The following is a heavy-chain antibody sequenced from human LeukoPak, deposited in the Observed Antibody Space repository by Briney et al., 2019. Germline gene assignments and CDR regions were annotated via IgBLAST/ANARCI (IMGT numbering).Heavy chain of an antibody. CDR1: GYIFTNYW. CDR3: ARLEGNAFLDY. Sequence: GEPLQISCKASGYIFTNYWIAWVRQMPGKGVEGMGMIYPVDSDTTNSLSFHAPVTISVAKSILNAYLQWSSLEASDTAMYESARLEGNAFLDYWGQGRLVTVSS. D-gene: IGHD2-8*01. V-gene: IGHV5-51*01. J-gene: IGHJ4*02. CDR2: IYPVDSDT.